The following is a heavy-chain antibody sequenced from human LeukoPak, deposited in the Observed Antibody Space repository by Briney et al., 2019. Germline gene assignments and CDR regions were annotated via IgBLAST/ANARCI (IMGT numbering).Heavy chain of an antibody. Sequence: PGGSLRLSCAASGFTVRSNYMSWVRQAPGKGLEWVSVIYSGGSTYYADSVKGRFTISRDNSKNTLYLQMNSLRAEDMAVYYCAKNSGYDNTLFDYWGQGTLVTVSS. CDR1: GFTVRSNY. CDR3: AKNSGYDNTLFDY. CDR2: IYSGGST. V-gene: IGHV3-53*01. J-gene: IGHJ4*02. D-gene: IGHD5-12*01.